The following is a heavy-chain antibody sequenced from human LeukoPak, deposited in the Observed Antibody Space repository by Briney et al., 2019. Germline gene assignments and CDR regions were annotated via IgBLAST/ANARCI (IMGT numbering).Heavy chain of an antibody. CDR1: GGSFSGYY. Sequence: SETLSLTCAVYGGSFSGYYWSWTRQPPGMGLEWIGEINHSGSTNYNPSLKSRVTISVDTSKNQFSLKLSSVTAADTAVYYCARGHFYGSGSYYVDYWGQGTLVTVSS. J-gene: IGHJ4*02. D-gene: IGHD3-10*01. CDR3: ARGHFYGSGSYYVDY. V-gene: IGHV4-34*01. CDR2: INHSGST.